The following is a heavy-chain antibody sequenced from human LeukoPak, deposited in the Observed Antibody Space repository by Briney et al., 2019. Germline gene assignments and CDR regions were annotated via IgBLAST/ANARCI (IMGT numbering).Heavy chain of an antibody. CDR2: INPSGGST. D-gene: IGHD5-18*01. V-gene: IGHV1-46*01. J-gene: IGHJ3*02. CDR3: ASWGDSYGYVRAFDI. Sequence: VASVKVSCKASGYTFTSYYMHWVRQAPGQGLEWMGIINPSGGSTSYAQKFQGRVTMTRDTSTSTVYMELSSLRSEDTAVYYCASWGDSYGYVRAFDIWGQGTMVTVSS. CDR1: GYTFTSYY.